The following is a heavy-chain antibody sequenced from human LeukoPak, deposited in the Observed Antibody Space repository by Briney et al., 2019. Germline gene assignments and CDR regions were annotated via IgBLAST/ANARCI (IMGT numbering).Heavy chain of an antibody. J-gene: IGHJ4*02. CDR1: GFTFSSYA. D-gene: IGHD6-6*01. Sequence: PGRSLRLSCAASGFTFSSYAMHWVRQAPGKGLEWVALISYDGSNKYYADSVKGRFTISRDNSKNTLYLQMNSLRAEDTAVYYCASPQTGKSAARSSGYWGQGTLVTVSS. V-gene: IGHV3-30*01. CDR2: ISYDGSNK. CDR3: ASPQTGKSAARSSGY.